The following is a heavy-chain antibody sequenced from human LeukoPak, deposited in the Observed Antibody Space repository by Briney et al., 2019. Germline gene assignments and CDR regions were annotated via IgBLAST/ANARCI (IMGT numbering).Heavy chain of an antibody. V-gene: IGHV5-51*01. CDR3: ASGGYSGSYHGAFDI. D-gene: IGHD1-26*01. Sequence: GESLKISCKGSGYSFTSYWIGWVRQMPGKGLEWMGIVYPGDSDTRYSPSFQGQVTISADKSISTAYLQWGSLKASDTAMYYCASGGYSGSYHGAFDIWGQGTMVTVSS. CDR2: VYPGDSDT. CDR1: GYSFTSYW. J-gene: IGHJ3*02.